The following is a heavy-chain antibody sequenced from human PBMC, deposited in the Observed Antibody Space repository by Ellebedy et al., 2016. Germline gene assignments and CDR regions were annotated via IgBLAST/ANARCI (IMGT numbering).Heavy chain of an antibody. V-gene: IGHV1-18*01. D-gene: IGHD4-11*01. CDR1: GYTFTSYG. CDR2: ISAYNGNT. CDR3: ATGAGSNYGYYYYYYGMDV. J-gene: IGHJ6*02. Sequence: ASVKVSCKASGYTFTSYGISWVRQAPGQGLEWMGWISAYNGNTNYAQKFQGRVTMTEDTSTDTAYMELSSLRSEDTAVYYCATGAGSNYGYYYYYYGMDVWGQGTTVTVSS.